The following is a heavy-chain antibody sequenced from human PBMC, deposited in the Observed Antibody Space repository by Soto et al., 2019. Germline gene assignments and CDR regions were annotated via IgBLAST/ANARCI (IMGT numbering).Heavy chain of an antibody. Sequence: ASVKVSCKASGGTFSSYTISWVRQAPGQGLEWMGRIIPILGIANYAQKFQGRVTIAADKSTSTAYMELSSLRSEDTAVYYCARLRGRSSSPPLDYWGQGTLVTVSS. J-gene: IGHJ4*02. CDR2: IIPILGIA. CDR1: GGTFSSYT. CDR3: ARLRGRSSSPPLDY. D-gene: IGHD6-6*01. V-gene: IGHV1-69*02.